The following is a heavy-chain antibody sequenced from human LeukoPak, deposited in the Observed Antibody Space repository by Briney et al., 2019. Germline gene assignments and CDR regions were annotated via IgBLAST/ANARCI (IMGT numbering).Heavy chain of an antibody. V-gene: IGHV3-23*01. CDR2: ISGSGGST. Sequence: GGSLRLSCAASGFTFSSYAMSWVRQAPGKGLERVSGISGSGGSTYYADSVKGRFTISRDNSKNTLYLQMNSLRAEDTAVYYCAKETIVVVHEENWFDPWGQGTLVTVSS. CDR1: GFTFSSYA. J-gene: IGHJ5*02. CDR3: AKETIVVVHEENWFDP. D-gene: IGHD3-22*01.